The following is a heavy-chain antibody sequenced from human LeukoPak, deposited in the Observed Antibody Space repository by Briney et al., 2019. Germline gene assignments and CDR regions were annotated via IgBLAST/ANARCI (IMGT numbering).Heavy chain of an antibody. V-gene: IGHV4-34*01. CDR2: INHSGST. J-gene: IGHJ6*02. CDR3: ALVAATYYYYGMDV. CDR1: GGSFSGYY. Sequence: SETLSLTCAVYGGSFSGYYWSWIRQPPGKGLEWIGGINHSGSTNYNPSLKSRVTISVDTSKNQFSLKLSSVTAADTAVYYCALVAATYYYYGMDVWGQGTTVTVSS. D-gene: IGHD2-15*01.